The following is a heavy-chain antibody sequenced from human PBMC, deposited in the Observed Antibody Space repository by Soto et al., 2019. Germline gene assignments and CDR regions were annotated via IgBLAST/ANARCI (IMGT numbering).Heavy chain of an antibody. J-gene: IGHJ4*02. Sequence: GSLRLSCAASGFTFSSYAMHWVRQAPGKGLGWVAVISYDGSNKYYADSVKGRFTISRDNSKSTLYLQMNSLRAEDTAPYYCARDSRDGYFDYWGQGTLVTVSS. CDR3: ARDSRDGYFDY. CDR2: ISYDGSNK. V-gene: IGHV3-30-3*01. CDR1: GFTFSSYA.